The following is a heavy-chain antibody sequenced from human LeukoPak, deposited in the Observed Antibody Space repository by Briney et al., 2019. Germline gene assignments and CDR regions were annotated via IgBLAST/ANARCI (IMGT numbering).Heavy chain of an antibody. CDR1: GFTFSNYA. V-gene: IGHV3-23*01. J-gene: IGHJ4*02. D-gene: IGHD3-16*02. CDR2: ISGSGVST. Sequence: PGGSLRLSCAASGFTFSNYAMSWVRQAPGKGLEWVSGISGSGVSTYYADSVKGRLTISRDNSKNTLYLQLSSLRAEDTAVYYCAKKGTYPDYWGQGTLVTVSS. CDR3: AKKGTYPDY.